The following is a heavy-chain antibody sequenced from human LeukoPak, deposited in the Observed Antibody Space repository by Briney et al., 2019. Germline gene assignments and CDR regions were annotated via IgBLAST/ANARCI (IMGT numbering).Heavy chain of an antibody. D-gene: IGHD3-22*01. Sequence: PGGSLRLSCAASGFTFSSYGMHWVRQAPGKGLEWVAVISYDGSNKYYADSVKGRFTISRDNSKNTLYLQMNSLRAEDTAVYYCAKDSSDTYYYDSSGFNWFDPWGQGTLVTVSS. CDR1: GFTFSSYG. V-gene: IGHV3-30*18. CDR2: ISYDGSNK. J-gene: IGHJ5*02. CDR3: AKDSSDTYYYDSSGFNWFDP.